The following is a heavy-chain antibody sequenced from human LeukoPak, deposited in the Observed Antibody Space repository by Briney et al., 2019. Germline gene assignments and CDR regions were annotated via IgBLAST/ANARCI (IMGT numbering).Heavy chain of an antibody. V-gene: IGHV3-7*01. CDR3: ARDLSSGWLNWFDP. Sequence: QAGGSLRLSCAASGFTFSSYWMSWMRQAPGKGLEWVANIKYDGNEEYYMDSVKGRFTISRDNAKNSLYLQMNSLRAEDTAVYYCARDLSSGWLNWFDPWGQGTLVTVSS. D-gene: IGHD6-19*01. CDR1: GFTFSSYW. CDR2: IKYDGNEE. J-gene: IGHJ5*02.